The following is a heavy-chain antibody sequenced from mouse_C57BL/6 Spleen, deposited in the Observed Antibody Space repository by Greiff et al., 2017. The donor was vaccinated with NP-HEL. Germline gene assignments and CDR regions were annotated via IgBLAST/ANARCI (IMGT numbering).Heavy chain of an antibody. J-gene: IGHJ4*01. CDR2: IDPANGNT. CDR3: ASPSGSSYGYAMDY. Sequence: VHVKQSVAELVRPGASVKLSCTASGFNIKNTYMHWVKQRPEQGLEWIGRIDPANGNTKYAPKFQGKATITADTSSNTAYLQLSSLTSEDTAIYYCASPSGSSYGYAMDYWGQGTSVTVSS. V-gene: IGHV14-3*01. D-gene: IGHD1-1*01. CDR1: GFNIKNTY.